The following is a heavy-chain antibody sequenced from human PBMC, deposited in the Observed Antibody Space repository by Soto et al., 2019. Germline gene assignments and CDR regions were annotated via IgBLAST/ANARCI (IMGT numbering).Heavy chain of an antibody. CDR1: GYTFTSYG. J-gene: IGHJ4*02. Sequence: QVHLVQSGAEVKKPGASVKVSCKASGYTFTSYGITWVRQAPGQGLEWMGWISAHNGNTDYAQKLQGRVIVTRDPSTSTAYMDLRSLRSDDTAVYYCARGRYGDYWGQGALVTVSS. D-gene: IGHD1-1*01. CDR3: ARGRYGDY. CDR2: ISAHNGNT. V-gene: IGHV1-18*01.